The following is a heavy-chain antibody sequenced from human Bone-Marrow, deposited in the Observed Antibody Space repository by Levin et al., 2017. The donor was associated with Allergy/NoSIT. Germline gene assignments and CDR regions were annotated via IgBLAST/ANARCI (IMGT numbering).Heavy chain of an antibody. CDR1: GGSITSYY. Sequence: KSSETLSLTCTVSGGSITSYYWSWIRQPPGKGLEWIGYIYYSGSTNYNPSLKSRVTISLDTSKNQFSLKLSSVTAADTAVYYCARDSGSGRYYSFGYWGQGTLVTVSS. D-gene: IGHD3-10*01. CDR2: IYYSGST. CDR3: ARDSGSGRYYSFGY. J-gene: IGHJ4*02. V-gene: IGHV4-59*01.